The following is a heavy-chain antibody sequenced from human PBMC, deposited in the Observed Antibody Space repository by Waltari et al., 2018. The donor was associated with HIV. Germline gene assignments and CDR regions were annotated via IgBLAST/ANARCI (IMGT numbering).Heavy chain of an antibody. V-gene: IGHV1-69*01. J-gene: IGHJ6*02. Sequence: QVQLVQSGAEVKKPGSSVGVSCKASGGTFSSYSINWVRQAPRQGLEWMGGIIHDLGTANCEERFQRRDRITEHEYPSTAYMDRSSRRDEARAVYFCARDHRGNKRLCGMDGWGQGTTGTV. CDR2: IIHDLGTA. CDR3: ARDHRGNKRLCGMDG. CDR1: GGTFSSYS.